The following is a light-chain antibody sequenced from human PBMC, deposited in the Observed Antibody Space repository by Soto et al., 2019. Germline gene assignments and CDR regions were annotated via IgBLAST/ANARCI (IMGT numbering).Light chain of an antibody. J-gene: IGKJ2*01. Sequence: EIVLTQSPGTLSLSPGEGATLSCRASQTIRSTYLAWYQQKPGQAPRLLIYGTSSPATGIPGRFSGSGSATDFTLTVSGLEPEDFGVYYCQHYGSSMYTFGQGTKLEIK. V-gene: IGKV3-20*01. CDR2: GTS. CDR3: QHYGSSMYT. CDR1: QTIRSTY.